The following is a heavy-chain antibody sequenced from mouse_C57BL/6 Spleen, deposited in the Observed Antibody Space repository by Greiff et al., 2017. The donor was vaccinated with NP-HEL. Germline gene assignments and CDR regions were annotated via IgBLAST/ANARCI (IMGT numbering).Heavy chain of an antibody. CDR2: INPGSGGT. J-gene: IGHJ2*01. V-gene: IGHV1-54*01. Sequence: VQLQESGAELVRPGPSVKVSCKASGYAFTNYLIEWVKQRPGQGLEWIGVINPGSGGTNYNEKFKGKATLTADKSSSTAYMQLSSLTSEDSAVYFCARGRGTTVEGYFDYWGQGTTLTVSS. D-gene: IGHD1-1*01. CDR1: GYAFTNYL. CDR3: ARGRGTTVEGYFDY.